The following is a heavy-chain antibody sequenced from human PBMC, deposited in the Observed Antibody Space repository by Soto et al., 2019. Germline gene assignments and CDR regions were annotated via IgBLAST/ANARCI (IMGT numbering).Heavy chain of an antibody. CDR3: ARDLAKGGGSAGFDY. Sequence: ASVKVSCKASGYSFTSLDINWVRQAPGQGLEWMGWINPKSGGTMYPQKFQGRVTMTWDTSISTAYMALTRLRSDDTAVYYCARDLAKGGGSAGFDYWGQGTLVTVSS. CDR1: GYSFTSLD. J-gene: IGHJ4*02. D-gene: IGHD1-26*01. CDR2: INPKSGGT. V-gene: IGHV1-2*02.